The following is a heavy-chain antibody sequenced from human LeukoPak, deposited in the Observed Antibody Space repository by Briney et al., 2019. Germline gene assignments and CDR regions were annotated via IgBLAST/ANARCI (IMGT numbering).Heavy chain of an antibody. CDR3: SRHTDGHGSDY. D-gene: IGHD2-2*03. CDR1: GASISSEY. J-gene: IGHJ4*02. V-gene: IGHV4-59*08. Sequence: SETLSLTCTVSGASISSEYWSWIRQPPGKGLEWIGHIYNSGNTKYNPSLRSRVTISVDTSKNQFSLKLTSVTAADTAVYYGSRHTDGHGSDYWGQGTLVTVSS. CDR2: IYNSGNT.